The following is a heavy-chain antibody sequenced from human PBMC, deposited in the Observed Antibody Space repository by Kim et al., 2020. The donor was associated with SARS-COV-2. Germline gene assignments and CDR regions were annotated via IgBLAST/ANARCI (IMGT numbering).Heavy chain of an antibody. Sequence: SETLSLTCAVYGGSFSGYYWSWIRQPPGKGLEWIGEINHSGSTNYNPSLKSRVTISVDTSKNQFSLKLSSVTAADTAVYYCARPGYSSGSWGQGTLVTVSS. V-gene: IGHV4-34*01. CDR2: INHSGST. CDR3: ARPGYSSGS. J-gene: IGHJ5*02. D-gene: IGHD6-19*01. CDR1: GGSFSGYY.